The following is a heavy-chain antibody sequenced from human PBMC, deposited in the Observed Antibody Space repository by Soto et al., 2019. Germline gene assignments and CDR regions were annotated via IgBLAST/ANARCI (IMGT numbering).Heavy chain of an antibody. Sequence: PSETLSLTCAFYVVSFSGYYWSCIRHPPGKGLEWIGEINHSGSTNYNPSLKSRVTISVDTSKNQFSLKLSSVTAADTAVYYCARESMVRGVILFDYWGQGTLDTVSS. D-gene: IGHD3-10*01. CDR1: VVSFSGYY. CDR3: ARESMVRGVILFDY. V-gene: IGHV4-34*01. CDR2: INHSGST. J-gene: IGHJ4*02.